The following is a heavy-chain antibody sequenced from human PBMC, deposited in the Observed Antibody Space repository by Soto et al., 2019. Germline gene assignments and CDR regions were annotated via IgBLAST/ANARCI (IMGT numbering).Heavy chain of an antibody. CDR3: ARESREFSSSGGLDV. Sequence: TLSLTCTVSCGSISTSYWIWIRQPPGKGLEWIGYIYHTGTTYYNMSRKSRVTISVDRSKNQFSLKLSSVTAADTDVYFCARESREFSSSGGLDVWGQGTTVTVSS. V-gene: IGHV4-59*01. D-gene: IGHD3-10*01. CDR1: CGSISTSY. J-gene: IGHJ6*02. CDR2: IYHTGTT.